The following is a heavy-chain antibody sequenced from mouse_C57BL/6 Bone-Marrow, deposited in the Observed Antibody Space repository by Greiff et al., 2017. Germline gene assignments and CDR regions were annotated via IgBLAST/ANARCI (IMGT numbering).Heavy chain of an antibody. CDR2: IYPRDGST. CDR3: ARLEFDGSSGDWYFDV. D-gene: IGHD1-1*01. V-gene: IGHV1-85*01. CDR1: GYTFTSYD. Sequence: VKLVESGPELVKPGASVKLSCKASGYTFTSYDINWVKQRPGQGLEWIGWIYPRDGSTKYNEKFKGKATLTVDTSSSTAYMELHSLTSEDSAVYCCARLEFDGSSGDWYFDVWGKGTTVTVSS. J-gene: IGHJ1*03.